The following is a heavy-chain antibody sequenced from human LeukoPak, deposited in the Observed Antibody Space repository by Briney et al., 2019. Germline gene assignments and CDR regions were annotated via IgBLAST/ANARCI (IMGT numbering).Heavy chain of an antibody. D-gene: IGHD1-26*01. CDR3: ARDPDQIVGANFDY. CDR1: GFTFSSYW. CDR2: INQDGSGK. Sequence: PGGSLRLSCAASGFTFSSYWMNWVRQAPGKGLEWVANINQDGSGKYYVDSVKGRFTISRDNAKNSLYLQMNSLRAEDTVLYYCARDPDQIVGANFDYWGQGTLVTVSS. J-gene: IGHJ4*02. V-gene: IGHV3-7*01.